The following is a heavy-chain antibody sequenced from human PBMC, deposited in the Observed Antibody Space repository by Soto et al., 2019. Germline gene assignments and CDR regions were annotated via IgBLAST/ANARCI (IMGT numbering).Heavy chain of an antibody. D-gene: IGHD2-2*01. Sequence: SVKGSCKASVGTFSSYAISWVRQAPGQRLEWMGGIIPIFGTANYAQKFQGRVTITADESTSTAYMELSSLRSEDTAVYYCATAPLVVPAANYYYYYMDVWGKGTTVTVSS. V-gene: IGHV1-69*01. CDR2: IIPIFGTA. J-gene: IGHJ6*03. CDR1: VGTFSSYA. CDR3: ATAPLVVPAANYYYYYMDV.